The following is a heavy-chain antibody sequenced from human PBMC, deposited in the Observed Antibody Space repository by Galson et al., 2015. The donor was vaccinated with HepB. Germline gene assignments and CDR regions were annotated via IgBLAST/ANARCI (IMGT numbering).Heavy chain of an antibody. D-gene: IGHD3-10*01. CDR3: ASAGPFGPDAFDI. CDR1: GGSISSSSYY. V-gene: IGHV4-39*01. CDR2: IYYSGST. Sequence: SETLSLTCTVSGGSISSSSYYWGWIRQPPGKGLEWIGSIYYSGSTYYNPSLKSRVTISVDTSKNQFSLKLSSVTAADTAVYYCASAGPFGPDAFDIWGQGTMVTVSS. J-gene: IGHJ3*02.